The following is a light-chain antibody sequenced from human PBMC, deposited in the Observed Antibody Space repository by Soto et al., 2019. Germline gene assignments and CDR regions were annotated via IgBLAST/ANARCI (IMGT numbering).Light chain of an antibody. J-gene: IGKJ1*01. Sequence: EIALTQSPGALSLPPGQRDSVSRTPSQSVSNNYLAWYQQKPGQAPRLLIYGASNRATGMPDRFSGSGSGTDFTLTISRLEPEDFAVSYCQQYGISGTFGQGTKVDSK. CDR2: GAS. CDR3: QQYGISGT. V-gene: IGKV3-20*01. CDR1: QSVSNNY.